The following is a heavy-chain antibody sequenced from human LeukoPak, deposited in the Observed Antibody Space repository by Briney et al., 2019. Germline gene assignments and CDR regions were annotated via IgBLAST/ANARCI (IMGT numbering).Heavy chain of an antibody. V-gene: IGHV3-33*06. CDR3: AKDLNRIAVAGNFDY. CDR2: IWYDGSNK. J-gene: IGHJ4*02. D-gene: IGHD6-19*01. Sequence: GGSLRLSCAASGFTFSSYGMHWVRQAPGKGLEWVAVIWYDGSNKYYADSVKGRFTISRDNSKNTLYLQMNSLRAEDMTVYYCAKDLNRIAVAGNFDYWGQGTLVTVSS. CDR1: GFTFSSYG.